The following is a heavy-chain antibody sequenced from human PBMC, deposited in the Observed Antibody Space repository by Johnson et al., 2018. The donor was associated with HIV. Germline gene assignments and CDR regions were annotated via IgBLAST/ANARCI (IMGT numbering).Heavy chain of an antibody. V-gene: IGHV3-30*04. D-gene: IGHD3-22*01. CDR2: ISYDGSEK. J-gene: IGHJ3*02. CDR1: GFTFSSYA. Sequence: QVQLVESGGGVVQPGGSLRLSCAASGFTFSSYAMHWVRQAPGKGLEWVAVISYDGSEKYYADSVKGRFTISRDNSKNTLYLQMNSLRAEDTAVYYCARGRPSGSHDAFDIWGQGTMVTVSS. CDR3: ARGRPSGSHDAFDI.